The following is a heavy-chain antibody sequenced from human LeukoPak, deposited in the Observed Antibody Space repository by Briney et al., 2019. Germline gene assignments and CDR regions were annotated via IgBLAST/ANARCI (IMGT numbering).Heavy chain of an antibody. CDR1: GFTFSSYW. V-gene: IGHV3-74*01. D-gene: IGHD3-10*01. CDR3: ASSLWFGELPFDY. Sequence: GGSLRLSCAASGFTFSSYWMHWVRQAPGKGLVWVSRINSDGGSTSYADSVKGRFTISRDNAKNTLYLQMNSLRAEDTAVYYCASSLWFGELPFDYWGQGTLVTVSS. CDR2: INSDGGST. J-gene: IGHJ4*02.